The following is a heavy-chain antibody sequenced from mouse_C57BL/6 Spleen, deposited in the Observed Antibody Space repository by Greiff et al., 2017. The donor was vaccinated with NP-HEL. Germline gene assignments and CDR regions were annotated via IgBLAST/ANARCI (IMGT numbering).Heavy chain of an antibody. V-gene: IGHV1-82*01. CDR2: IYPGDGDT. CDR1: GYAFSSSW. D-gene: IGHD1-1*01. CDR3: ATYYYGSSIAY. J-gene: IGHJ3*01. Sequence: VQLQESGPELVKPGASVKISCKASGYAFSSSWMNWVKQRPGKGLEWIGRIYPGDGDTNYNGKFKGKATLTADKSSSTAYMQLSSLTSDDSAVYFCATYYYGSSIAYWGQGTLVTVSA.